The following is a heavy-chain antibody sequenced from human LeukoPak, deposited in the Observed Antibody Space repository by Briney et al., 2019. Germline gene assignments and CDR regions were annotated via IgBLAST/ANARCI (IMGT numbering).Heavy chain of an antibody. CDR2: ISWNSGSI. J-gene: IGHJ6*02. CDR3: AKDTGNWGEYYYYGMDV. CDR1: GFTFSSYA. D-gene: IGHD7-27*01. V-gene: IGHV3-9*01. Sequence: GGSLRLSCVASGFTFSSYALHWVRQAPGKGLEWVSGISWNSGSIGYADSVKGRFTISRDNAKNSLYLQMNSLRAEDTALYYCAKDTGNWGEYYYYGMDVWGQGTTVTVSS.